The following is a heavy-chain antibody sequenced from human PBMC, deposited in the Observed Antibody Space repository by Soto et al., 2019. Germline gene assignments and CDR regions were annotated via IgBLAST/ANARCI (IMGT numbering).Heavy chain of an antibody. Sequence: QVQLQQWGAGLLKPSETLSLTCAVYGGSFSGYYWSWIRQPPGKGLEWIGEINHSGSTNYNPSLKSRVTISVDTSKNQFSLKLSSVTAADTAVYYCARRMIVVGGFDYWGKGTLVTVSS. V-gene: IGHV4-34*01. CDR1: GGSFSGYY. J-gene: IGHJ4*02. D-gene: IGHD3-22*01. CDR2: INHSGST. CDR3: ARRMIVVGGFDY.